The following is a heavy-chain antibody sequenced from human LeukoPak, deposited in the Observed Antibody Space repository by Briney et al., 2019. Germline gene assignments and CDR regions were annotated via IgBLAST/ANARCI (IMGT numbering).Heavy chain of an antibody. D-gene: IGHD3-3*01. Sequence: GGSLRLSCAASGFTFSSYGMHWVRQAPGKGLEWVAVISYDGSNKYYADSVKGRFTISRDNSKNTLYLQMNSLGAEDTAVYYCAKGGFWSGYPWSMDVWGQGTTVTVSS. V-gene: IGHV3-30*18. CDR1: GFTFSSYG. CDR2: ISYDGSNK. J-gene: IGHJ6*02. CDR3: AKGGFWSGYPWSMDV.